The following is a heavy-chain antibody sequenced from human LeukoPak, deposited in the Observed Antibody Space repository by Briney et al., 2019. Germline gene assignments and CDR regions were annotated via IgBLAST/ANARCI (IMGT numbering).Heavy chain of an antibody. CDR2: IIPIFGTA. D-gene: IGHD2-15*01. CDR1: GGTFSSYA. Sequence: SVKVSCKASGGTFSSYAISWVRQAPGQGLEWMGGIIPIFGTANYAQKFQGRVTITADESTSAAYMELSSLRSEDTAVYYCARVSLGSSRHAFDIWGQGTMVTVSS. CDR3: ARVSLGSSRHAFDI. J-gene: IGHJ3*02. V-gene: IGHV1-69*13.